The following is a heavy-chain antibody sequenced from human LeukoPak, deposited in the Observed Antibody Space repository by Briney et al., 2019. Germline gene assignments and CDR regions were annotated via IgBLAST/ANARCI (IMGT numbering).Heavy chain of an antibody. CDR1: GFPFSDFS. CDR2: TNSGGTTT. J-gene: IGHJ4*02. Sequence: GGSLRLSCATSGFPFSDFSMTWVRQAPGKGLEWISTTNSGGTTTYHAESVKGRFTISRDNFKNALYLQMSSLRVEDTAIYYCAKQSYARSLGEGGPGTLVTVSS. D-gene: IGHD3-10*02. V-gene: IGHV3-23*01. CDR3: AKQSYARSLGE.